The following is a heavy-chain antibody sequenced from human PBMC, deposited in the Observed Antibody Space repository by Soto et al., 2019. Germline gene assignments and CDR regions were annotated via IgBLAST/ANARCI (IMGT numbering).Heavy chain of an antibody. CDR2: VSSSADAT. V-gene: IGHV3-23*01. CDR1: GFIFSSYD. D-gene: IGHD3-10*01. CDR3: AKSYFFSWYDS. Sequence: EVQLLESGGGLVQPGGSLRLSCAASGFIFSSYDMAWVRQAPGKGLEWVSTVSSSADATQYADSVKGQFTISRDNSKNTLYLEMNNLGDEDTATYYCAKSYFFSWYDSWGQGTLVTVSS. J-gene: IGHJ5*01.